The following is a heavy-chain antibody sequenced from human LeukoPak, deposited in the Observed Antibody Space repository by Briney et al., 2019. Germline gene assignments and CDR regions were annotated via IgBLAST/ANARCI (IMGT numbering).Heavy chain of an antibody. CDR1: GFTFSSYA. J-gene: IGHJ4*02. Sequence: QPGGSLRLSCAASGFTFSSYAMHWVRQAPGKGLEGVAVISYDGSNKYYADSVKGRFTISRDNSKNTLYLQMNSLRAEDTAVYYCAREATGGYYFDYWGQGTLVTVSS. CDR3: AREATGGYYFDY. V-gene: IGHV3-30*04. D-gene: IGHD7-27*01. CDR2: ISYDGSNK.